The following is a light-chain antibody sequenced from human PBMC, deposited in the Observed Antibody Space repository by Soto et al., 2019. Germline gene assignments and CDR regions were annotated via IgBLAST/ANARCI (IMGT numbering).Light chain of an antibody. CDR1: TSDIGKNA. J-gene: IGLJ1*01. Sequence: QSVLTQPPSVSGGPRQRVTISCSGSTSDIGKNAVSWYQLVPGKAPRLLIYYNDLLPSGVSDRFSGSKSGASASLVISGLQSEDEAEYYCATWDDTLRGYVFGTGTKVTV. V-gene: IGLV1-36*01. CDR3: ATWDDTLRGYV. CDR2: YND.